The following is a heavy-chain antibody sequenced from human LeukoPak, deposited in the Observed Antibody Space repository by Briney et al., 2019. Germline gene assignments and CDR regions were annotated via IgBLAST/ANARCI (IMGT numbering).Heavy chain of an antibody. CDR3: ARESHYYGSGSELSAFDI. Sequence: GASVKVSCKASGYTFTSYGISWVRQAPGQGLEWMGWISAYNGNTNYAQKLQGRVTMTTDTSTSTAYMELRSLRSDDTAVYHCARESHYYGSGSELSAFDIWGQGTMVTVPS. J-gene: IGHJ3*02. D-gene: IGHD3-10*01. V-gene: IGHV1-18*01. CDR2: ISAYNGNT. CDR1: GYTFTSYG.